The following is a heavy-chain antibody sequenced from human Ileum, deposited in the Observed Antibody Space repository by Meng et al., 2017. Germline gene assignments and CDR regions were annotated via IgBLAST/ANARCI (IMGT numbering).Heavy chain of an antibody. J-gene: IGHJ4*02. CDR2: INHSGST. D-gene: IGHD3-16*01. V-gene: IGHV4-34*01. CDR3: ARGGGRYGPDFDY. CDR1: GGSFSGYY. Sequence: QVQRQQWGAGLLKPSETLSLTCAVYGGSFSGYYWSWIRQPPGKGLEWIGEINHSGSTNYNPPLKSRVTISVDTSKNQFSLKLSSVTAADTAVYYCARGGGRYGPDFDYWGQGTLVTVSS.